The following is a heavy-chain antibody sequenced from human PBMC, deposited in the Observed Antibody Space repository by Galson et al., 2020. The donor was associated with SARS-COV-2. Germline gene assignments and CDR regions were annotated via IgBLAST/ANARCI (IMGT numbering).Heavy chain of an antibody. CDR2: IFSNDEK. CDR3: ARSRVVVVAATNYYYYGMDV. CDR1: GFSLSNARMG. V-gene: IGHV2-26*01. Sequence: KMSGPTLVKPTETLTLTCTVSGFSLSNARMGVSWIRQPPGKALEWLAHIFSNDEKSYSTSLKSRLTISKDTSKSQVVLTMTNMDPVDTATYYCARSRVVVVAATNYYYYGMDVWGQGTTVTVSS. D-gene: IGHD2-15*01. J-gene: IGHJ6*02.